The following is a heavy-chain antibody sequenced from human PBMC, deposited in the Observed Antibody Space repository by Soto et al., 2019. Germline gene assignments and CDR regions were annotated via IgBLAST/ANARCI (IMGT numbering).Heavy chain of an antibody. CDR2: INHSGST. V-gene: IGHV4-34*01. CDR3: ARDQSSSSPRNYYYYSGMDG. Sequence: SEPLAITDTVEGGSVSGYYLMCLSKAPGKGVEGIGEINHSGSTNYNPSLKSRVTISVDTSKNQFSLKLSSVTAADTAVYYCARDQSSSSPRNYYYYSGMDGWGQGTTVTVS. J-gene: IGHJ6*02. D-gene: IGHD6-6*01. CDR1: GGSVSGYY.